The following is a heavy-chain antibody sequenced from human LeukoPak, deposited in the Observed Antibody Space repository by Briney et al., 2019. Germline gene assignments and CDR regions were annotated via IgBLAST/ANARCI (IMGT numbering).Heavy chain of an antibody. J-gene: IGHJ5*02. Sequence: SETLSLTCAVYGGSFSGYYWSWIRQPPGKGLEWIGEINHSGSTNYNPSLKSRVTIPVDTSKNQFSLKLSSVTAADTAVYYCARTPWCSSTSCYNRLQKGWFDPWGQGTLVTVSS. CDR2: INHSGST. CDR3: ARTPWCSSTSCYNRLQKGWFDP. CDR1: GGSFSGYY. V-gene: IGHV4-34*01. D-gene: IGHD2-2*02.